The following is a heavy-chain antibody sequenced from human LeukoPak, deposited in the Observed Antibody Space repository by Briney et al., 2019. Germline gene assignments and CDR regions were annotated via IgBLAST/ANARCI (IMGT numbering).Heavy chain of an antibody. Sequence: GGSLRLSCAASGFTFSNNPMHWVRRAPGKGLEWVAVISYDGSSKYYADSVKGRFTISRDNSKNTLYVQVNSLGTEDTAAYYCAKGSYYDSSGSFYFDYWGQGTLVTVSS. D-gene: IGHD3-22*01. CDR3: AKGSYYDSSGSFYFDY. V-gene: IGHV3-30-3*01. J-gene: IGHJ4*02. CDR1: GFTFSNNP. CDR2: ISYDGSSK.